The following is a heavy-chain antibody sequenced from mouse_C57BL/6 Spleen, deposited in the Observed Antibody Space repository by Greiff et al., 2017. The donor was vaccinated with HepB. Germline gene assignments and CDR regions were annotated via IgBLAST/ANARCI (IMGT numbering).Heavy chain of an antibody. J-gene: IGHJ2*01. CDR3: ARRDYYGSSEFDY. CDR2: IHPNSGST. D-gene: IGHD1-1*01. V-gene: IGHV1-64*01. Sequence: QVQLQQPGAELVKPGASVKLSCKASGYTFTSYWMHWVKQRPGQGLEWIGMIHPNSGSTNYNEKFKSKATLTVDKSSSTAYMQLSSLTSEDSAVYYCARRDYYGSSEFDYWGQGTTLTVSS. CDR1: GYTFTSYW.